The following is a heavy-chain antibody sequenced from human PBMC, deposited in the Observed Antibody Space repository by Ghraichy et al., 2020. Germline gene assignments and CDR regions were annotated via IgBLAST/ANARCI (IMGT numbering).Heavy chain of an antibody. V-gene: IGHV4-59*08. J-gene: IGHJ4*02. D-gene: IGHD2-15*01. CDR2: IYDTGIT. CDR3: ARHSGPTLPFDY. CDR1: GGSISSYY. Sequence: SETLSLTCTVSGGSISSYYWSWIRQPPGKGLEWIGYIYDTGITNYNPSLRSRVTISLDMSKNQLSLRLTSESAADTAVYYCARHSGPTLPFDYWGQGTLVTVSS.